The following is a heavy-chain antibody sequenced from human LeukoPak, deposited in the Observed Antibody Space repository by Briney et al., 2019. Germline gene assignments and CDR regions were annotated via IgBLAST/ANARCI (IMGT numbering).Heavy chain of an antibody. Sequence: GASVKVSCKASGYTFTSYAMHWVRQAPGQRLEWMGWSNAGNGNTKYSQEFQGRVTITRDTSASTAYMELSSLRSEDTAVYYCAAAREALGGVLMVYAPFDYWGQGTLVTVSS. J-gene: IGHJ4*02. CDR2: SNAGNGNT. CDR1: GYTFTSYA. CDR3: AAAREALGGVLMVYAPFDY. V-gene: IGHV1-3*02. D-gene: IGHD2-8*01.